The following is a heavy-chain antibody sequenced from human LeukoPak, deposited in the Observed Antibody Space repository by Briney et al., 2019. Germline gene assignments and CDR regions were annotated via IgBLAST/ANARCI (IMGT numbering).Heavy chain of an antibody. Sequence: GGSLRLSCTASGFTFSSSIMRWVRQAPGKGLVWVSRINRDGSSTSYADSVKGRFTISRDNAKNTLYLQMNSLRAEDTAVYYCARDRDSYYQAAFDIWGQGTMVSVSS. J-gene: IGHJ3*02. V-gene: IGHV3-74*01. D-gene: IGHD3-22*01. CDR2: INRDGSST. CDR1: GFTFSSSI. CDR3: ARDRDSYYQAAFDI.